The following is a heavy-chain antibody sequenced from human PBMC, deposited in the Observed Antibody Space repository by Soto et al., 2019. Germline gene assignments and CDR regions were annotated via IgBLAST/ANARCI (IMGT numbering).Heavy chain of an antibody. J-gene: IGHJ4*02. V-gene: IGHV3-74*01. Sequence: GGSLRLSCAASGFTFSSYWMHWVRQAPGKGLVWVSRINSDGSSTSYADSVKGRFTISRDNAKNTLYLRMNSLRAEDTAVYYCARWDYDSSGYYQFGYWGQGTLVTVSS. CDR1: GFTFSSYW. CDR3: ARWDYDSSGYYQFGY. CDR2: INSDGSST. D-gene: IGHD3-22*01.